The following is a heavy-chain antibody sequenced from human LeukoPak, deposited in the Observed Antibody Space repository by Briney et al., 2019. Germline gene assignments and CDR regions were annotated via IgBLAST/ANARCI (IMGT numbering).Heavy chain of an antibody. CDR1: GYTFTTFG. J-gene: IGHJ4*02. CDR2: ISTYSGNT. D-gene: IGHD1-26*01. Sequence: GASVTVSCKASGYTFTTFGITWVRQAPGEGLEWMGWISTYSGNTRYAQKFQGRVTMTTDTSASTAYMELRSLRSDDTAVYYCARGEPIFDYWGQGTLVTVSS. CDR3: ARGEPIFDY. V-gene: IGHV1-18*01.